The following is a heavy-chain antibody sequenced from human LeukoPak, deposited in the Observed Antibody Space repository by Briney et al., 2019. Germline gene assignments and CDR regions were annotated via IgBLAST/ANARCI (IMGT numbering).Heavy chain of an antibody. V-gene: IGHV3-23*01. CDR2: ISGSGGST. D-gene: IGHD2-2*01. J-gene: IGHJ4*02. CDR1: GFTFTTYW. CDR3: AKLGKDIVVVPDAMLDC. Sequence: GGSLRLSCAASGFTFTTYWMTWVRQAPGKGLEWVSGISGSGGSTYYADSVKGRFTVSRDNSKNTLYLQMNSLRAEDTAVYYCAKLGKDIVVVPDAMLDCWGQGTLVTVSS.